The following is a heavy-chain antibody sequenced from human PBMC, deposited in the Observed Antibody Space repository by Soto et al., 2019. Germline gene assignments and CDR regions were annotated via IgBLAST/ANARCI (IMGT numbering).Heavy chain of an antibody. CDR1: GFTFPRSA. Sequence: AAVQVPCKASGFTFPRSAVLWVRPAPGQRVEGIGWIDVGSGNRHYPHKLQETVPITRNLSTNTAYMELSSLRSKDTAVYYCADHGVNFDHGGRGTLVTVSS. CDR3: ADHGVNFDH. D-gene: IGHD2-8*01. V-gene: IGHV1-58*01. CDR2: IDVGSGNR. J-gene: IGHJ4*02.